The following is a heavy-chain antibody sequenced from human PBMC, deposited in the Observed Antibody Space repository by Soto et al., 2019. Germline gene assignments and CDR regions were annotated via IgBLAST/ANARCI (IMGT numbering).Heavy chain of an antibody. CDR1: GGSISSYY. D-gene: IGHD6-13*01. CDR3: ARRYGRGFDY. J-gene: IGHJ4*02. Sequence: SETLSLTCTVSGGSISSYYWSWIRQPPGKGLEWIGYIYYSGSTNYNPSLKSRVTISVDTSKNQFSLKLSSVTAADTAVYYCARRYGRGFDYWGQGTLVTVSS. CDR2: IYYSGST. V-gene: IGHV4-59*01.